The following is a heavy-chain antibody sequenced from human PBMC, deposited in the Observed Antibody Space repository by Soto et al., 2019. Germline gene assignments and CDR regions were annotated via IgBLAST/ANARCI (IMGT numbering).Heavy chain of an antibody. Sequence: SETLSLTCTVSGGSISSGGYYWSWIRQHPGKGLEWIGYIYYSGSTYYNPSLKSRVTISVDTSKNQFSLKLSSVTAADTAVYYCARDRGYSYGEDYYYYGMDVWGQGTTVTVSS. J-gene: IGHJ6*02. CDR3: ARDRGYSYGEDYYYYGMDV. D-gene: IGHD5-18*01. V-gene: IGHV4-31*03. CDR2: IYYSGST. CDR1: GGSISSGGYY.